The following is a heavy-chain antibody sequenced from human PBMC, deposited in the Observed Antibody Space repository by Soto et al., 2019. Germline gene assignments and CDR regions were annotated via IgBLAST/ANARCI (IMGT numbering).Heavy chain of an antibody. CDR1: GYTFIRYG. V-gene: IGHV1-18*01. CDR3: ARGGYYDNSWGKLSHYGLDV. Sequence: QVQLAQSANEVKKPGASVRVSCKAAGYTFIRYGIAWVRQAPGQGLEWMGWISPYNDYTVYAQKFQGRVSMTADTSTRTVYMNLMGLTSDDTAVYYCARGGYYDNSWGKLSHYGLDVWGQGTSVSVSS. CDR2: ISPYNDYT. J-gene: IGHJ6*02. D-gene: IGHD3-16*01.